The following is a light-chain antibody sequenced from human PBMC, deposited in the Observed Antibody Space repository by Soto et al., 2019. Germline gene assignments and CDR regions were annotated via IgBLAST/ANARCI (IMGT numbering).Light chain of an antibody. CDR1: SSDVDGYDY. J-gene: IGLJ2*01. Sequence: QSALTQPASVSGSPGQSITISCTGTSSDVDGYDYVSWYQQHPGKAPKLIIYAVNNRPSGVSSRFSGSKSGNTASLTVSGLLAEDEADYYCSSYTGNSTPVIFGGGTKVTVL. CDR3: SSYTGNSTPVI. V-gene: IGLV2-14*01. CDR2: AVN.